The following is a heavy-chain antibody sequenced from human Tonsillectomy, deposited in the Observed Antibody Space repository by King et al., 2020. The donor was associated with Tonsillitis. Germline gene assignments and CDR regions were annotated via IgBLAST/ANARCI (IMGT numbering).Heavy chain of an antibody. Sequence: QLQESGPGLVKPSETLSLSCSVSGDSIRTDNYLWGWIRQPPGQGLEWIGSILHSGSTYYNPSLRSRVTISVETSKNRFSLKLRSVTAADTAVYYCARHPIWWSDRRSVWFDPWGQGTLVTVSS. CDR1: GDSIRTDNYL. CDR2: ILHSGST. J-gene: IGHJ5*02. CDR3: ARHPIWWSDRRSVWFDP. V-gene: IGHV4-39*07. D-gene: IGHD2-8*02.